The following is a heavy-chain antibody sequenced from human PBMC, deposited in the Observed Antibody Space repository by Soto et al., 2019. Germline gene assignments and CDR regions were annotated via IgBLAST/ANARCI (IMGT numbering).Heavy chain of an antibody. CDR1: EFTFSSYA. CDR2: ISGSGGRT. CDR3: ANPSQGALYYYGMDV. Sequence: EVQLLESGGGLVQPGGSLRLSCAASEFTFSSYAMSWVRQSSGKGLEWVSGISGSGGRTYYAASVKGRFTISRDNSKNMLYLQMNSLRAEDTAVYDCANPSQGALYYYGMDVWGQGTTVTVSS. V-gene: IGHV3-23*01. J-gene: IGHJ6*02.